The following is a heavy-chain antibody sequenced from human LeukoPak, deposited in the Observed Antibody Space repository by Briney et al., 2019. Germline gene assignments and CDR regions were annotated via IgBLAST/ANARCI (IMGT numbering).Heavy chain of an antibody. CDR3: ARTLVVVMYYGMDV. V-gene: IGHV3-23*01. J-gene: IGHJ6*02. D-gene: IGHD3-22*01. CDR2: ITYSGTNT. Sequence: GGSLRLSCSASGFTFNNYAMTWVRQAPGRGLDWVSTITYSGTNTYHTDSVKGRFTISRDNSKNTLYLQMNSLRAEDTAVYYCARTLVVVMYYGMDVWGQGTTVTVSS. CDR1: GFTFNNYA.